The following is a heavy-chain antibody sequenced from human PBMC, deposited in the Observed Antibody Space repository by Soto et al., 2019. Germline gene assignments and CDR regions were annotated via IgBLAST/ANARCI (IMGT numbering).Heavy chain of an antibody. CDR3: AGATIETNYDILTGYYFDY. CDR1: GGSFSGYY. CDR2: INHSGST. D-gene: IGHD3-9*01. Sequence: SETLSLTCAVYGGSFSGYYWSWIRQPPGKGLEWIGEINHSGSTNYNPSLKSRVTISVDTSKNQFSLKLSSVTAADTAVYYCAGATIETNYDILTGYYFDYWGQGTLVTVSS. J-gene: IGHJ4*02. V-gene: IGHV4-34*01.